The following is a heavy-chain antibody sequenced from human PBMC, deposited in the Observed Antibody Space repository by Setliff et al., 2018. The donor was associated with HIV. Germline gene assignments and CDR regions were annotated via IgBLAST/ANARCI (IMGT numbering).Heavy chain of an antibody. CDR2: INHSGST. V-gene: IGHV4-34*01. Sequence: SETLSLTCAVYGGSFSGYYWSWIRQPPGKGLEWIGEINHSGSTYYNPSLKSRVTISVDTSKNQVSLKLSSVTAADTAVYYCASRVLGYCRSTSCLNWFDPWGQGTLVTVSS. D-gene: IGHD2-2*01. CDR3: ASRVLGYCRSTSCLNWFDP. J-gene: IGHJ5*02. CDR1: GGSFSGYY.